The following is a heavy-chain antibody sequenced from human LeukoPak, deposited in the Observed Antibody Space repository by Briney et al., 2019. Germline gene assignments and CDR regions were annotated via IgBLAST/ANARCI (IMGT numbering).Heavy chain of an antibody. CDR3: ARHGQWELRPFDY. V-gene: IGHV5-51*01. Sequence: GESLKISCKGSGYSFTSYWIGWVRQMPGKGLEWMGIIYPGDSDTRYSPSFQGQVTISADKSIRTAYLQWTSLKASDTAMYYCARHGQWELRPFDYWGQGTLVTVSS. D-gene: IGHD1-26*01. CDR1: GYSFTSYW. J-gene: IGHJ4*02. CDR2: IYPGDSDT.